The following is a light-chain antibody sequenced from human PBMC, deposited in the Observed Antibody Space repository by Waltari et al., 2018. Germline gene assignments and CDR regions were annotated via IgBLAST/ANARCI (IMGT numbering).Light chain of an antibody. CDR3: QQYYNPPLT. J-gene: IGKJ4*01. V-gene: IGKV4-1*01. Sequence: IVMNKSPDSIAESLGVWPTINCKSCPNVLFTSIEKNYLARYQQKPGHPPKLLIYWASTRKSGVPDRFSGGGSGTDFTLTSSSLQAEDVAVYYCQQYYNPPLTFGGGTKVEIK. CDR1: PNVLFTSIEKNY. CDR2: WAS.